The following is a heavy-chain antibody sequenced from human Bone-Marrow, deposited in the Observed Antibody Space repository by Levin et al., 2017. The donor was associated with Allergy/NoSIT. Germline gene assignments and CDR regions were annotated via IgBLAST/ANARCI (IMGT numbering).Heavy chain of an antibody. CDR2: INPNSGGT. CDR3: ARDGCSSTSCHRDYGMDV. V-gene: IGHV1-2*04. CDR1: GYTFTGYY. J-gene: IGHJ6*02. D-gene: IGHD2-2*01. Sequence: ASVKVSCKASGYTFTGYYMHWVRQAPGQGLEWMGWINPNSGGTNYAQKFQGWVTMTRDTSISTAYMELSRLRSDDTAVYYCARDGCSSTSCHRDYGMDVWGQGTTVTVSS.